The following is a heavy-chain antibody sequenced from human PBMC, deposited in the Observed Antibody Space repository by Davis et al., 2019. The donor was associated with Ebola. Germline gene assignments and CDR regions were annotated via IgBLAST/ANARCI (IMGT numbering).Heavy chain of an antibody. CDR2: IYPGDSDT. CDR1: GYSFTSYW. Sequence: PGGSLRLSCKGSGYSFTSYWIGWVRQMPGKGLEWMGIIYPGDSDTRYSPSFQGQVTISADKSISTAYLQWSSLKASDTAMYYCARRGSSGWNRPTRGFPSWFDSWGQGTLVTVSS. V-gene: IGHV5-51*01. J-gene: IGHJ5*01. CDR3: ARRGSSGWNRPTRGFPSWFDS. D-gene: IGHD6-19*01.